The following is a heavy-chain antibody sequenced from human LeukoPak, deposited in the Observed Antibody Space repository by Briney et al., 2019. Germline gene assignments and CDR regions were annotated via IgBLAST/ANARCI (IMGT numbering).Heavy chain of an antibody. CDR1: GGSFSGYY. CDR3: ARSSSGVTIFGVVIPHFDY. J-gene: IGHJ4*02. D-gene: IGHD3-3*01. Sequence: PSETLSLTCAVYGGSFSGYYWSWIRQPPGKGLEWIGEINHSGSTNYNPSLKSRVTISVDTSKNQFSLKLSSVTAADTAVYYCARSSSGVTIFGVVIPHFDYWGQGTLVTVPS. V-gene: IGHV4-34*01. CDR2: INHSGST.